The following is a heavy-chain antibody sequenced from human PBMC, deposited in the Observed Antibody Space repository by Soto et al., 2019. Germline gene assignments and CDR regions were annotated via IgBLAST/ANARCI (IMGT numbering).Heavy chain of an antibody. CDR1: GDSIMSSDFY. CDR3: ARHSLALRKNNWFDP. CDR2: IFYLGSS. J-gene: IGHJ5*02. D-gene: IGHD3-3*02. Sequence: SETLSLTCTVSGDSIMSSDFYWGWVRHPPGKGLEWIGSIFYLGSSYYNPSLKSRATMSVDTSKNQFSLRLRSVTAADTALYFCARHSLALRKNNWFDPWGQGIMVTVSS. V-gene: IGHV4-39*01.